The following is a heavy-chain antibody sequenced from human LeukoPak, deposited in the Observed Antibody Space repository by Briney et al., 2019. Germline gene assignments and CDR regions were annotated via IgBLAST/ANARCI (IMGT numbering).Heavy chain of an antibody. CDR1: GGSISSYY. J-gene: IGHJ4*02. CDR3: ARQSRGIAVAGLDY. Sequence: SETLSLTCIVSGGSISSYYWTWIRQPPGKGLEWIGYIYYNGSTNYNPSLKSRVTISVDTSKNQFSLKLNSVTAADTAVYYCARQSRGIAVAGLDYWGQGILVTVSS. D-gene: IGHD6-19*01. V-gene: IGHV4-59*08. CDR2: IYYNGST.